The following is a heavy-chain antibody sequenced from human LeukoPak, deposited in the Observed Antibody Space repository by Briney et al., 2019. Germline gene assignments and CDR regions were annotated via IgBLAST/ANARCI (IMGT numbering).Heavy chain of an antibody. CDR3: AKDWRTGYLFFDY. V-gene: IGHV3-23*01. J-gene: IGHJ4*02. D-gene: IGHD3-9*01. Sequence: PGGTLRLSCAASGFTFSTYGMSWVRQAPGKGLEWVSAISGSGGSTYYADSVKGRFTISRDNSKNTLYLQMNSLRAEDTAVYYCAKDWRTGYLFFDYWGQGTLVTVSS. CDR1: GFTFSTYG. CDR2: ISGSGGST.